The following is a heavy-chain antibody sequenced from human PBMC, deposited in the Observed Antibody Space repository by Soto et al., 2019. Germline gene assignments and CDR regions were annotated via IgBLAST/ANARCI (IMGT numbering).Heavy chain of an antibody. CDR3: ERGTMIVSVDP. CDR1: GGSISSYY. V-gene: IGHV4-59*01. J-gene: IGHJ5*02. Sequence: SETLSLTCTVSGGSISSYYWSWIRQPPGKGPEWIGYIYYSGSTNYNPSLKSRVTISVDTSKNQFSLKLSSVTAADTAVYYCERGTMIVSVDPWGQGTLVTVSS. D-gene: IGHD3-22*01. CDR2: IYYSGST.